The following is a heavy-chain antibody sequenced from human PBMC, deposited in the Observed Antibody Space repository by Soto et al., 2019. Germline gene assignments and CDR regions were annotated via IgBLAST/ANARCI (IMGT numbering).Heavy chain of an antibody. D-gene: IGHD3-3*01. CDR3: ARLYYDFWSGPIYGMDV. CDR2: IYPGDSDT. J-gene: IGHJ6*02. Sequence: GESLKSSCKGSGYSFTSYWIGWVRQMPGKGLEWMGIIYPGDSDTRYSPSFQGQVTISADKSISTAYLQWSSLKASDTAMYYCARLYYDFWSGPIYGMDVWGQGTTVTVSS. CDR1: GYSFTSYW. V-gene: IGHV5-51*01.